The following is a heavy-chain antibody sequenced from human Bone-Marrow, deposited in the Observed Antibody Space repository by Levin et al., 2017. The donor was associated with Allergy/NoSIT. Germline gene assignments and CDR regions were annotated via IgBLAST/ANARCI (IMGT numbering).Heavy chain of an antibody. Sequence: GGSLRLSCTASGFTFGDYAMSWFRQAPGKGLEWVGFIRSKAYGGTTEYAASVKGRFTISRDDSKSIAYLQMNSLKTEDTAVYYCTRGYYDSSGYCFDYWGQGTLVTVSS. J-gene: IGHJ4*02. CDR1: GFTFGDYA. CDR2: IRSKAYGGTT. D-gene: IGHD3-22*01. CDR3: TRGYYDSSGYCFDY. V-gene: IGHV3-49*03.